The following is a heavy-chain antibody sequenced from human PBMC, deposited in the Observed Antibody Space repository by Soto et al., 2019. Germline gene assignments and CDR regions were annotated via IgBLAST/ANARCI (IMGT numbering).Heavy chain of an antibody. CDR2: ISGSGGST. Sequence: GGSLRLSCAASGFTFSSYAMSWVRQAPGKGLEWVSAISGSGGSTYYADSVKGRFTISRDNSKSTLYLQMNSLRAEDTAVYYCAKDGGDILTGYYRDFDYWGQGTLVTVSS. V-gene: IGHV3-23*01. CDR1: GFTFSSYA. CDR3: AKDGGDILTGYYRDFDY. D-gene: IGHD3-9*01. J-gene: IGHJ4*02.